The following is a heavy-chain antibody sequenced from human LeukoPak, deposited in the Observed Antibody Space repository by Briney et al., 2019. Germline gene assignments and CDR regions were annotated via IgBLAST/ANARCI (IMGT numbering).Heavy chain of an antibody. J-gene: IGHJ4*02. CDR3: AKTTGAPYYFDY. CDR2: ISGSGGST. Sequence: GGSLRLSCAASGFTVSSNYMSWVRQAPGKGLEWVSAISGSGGSTYYADSVKGRFTISRDNSKNTLYLQMNSLRAEDTAVYYCAKTTGAPYYFDYWGQGTLVTVSS. D-gene: IGHD1-26*01. V-gene: IGHV3-23*01. CDR1: GFTVSSNY.